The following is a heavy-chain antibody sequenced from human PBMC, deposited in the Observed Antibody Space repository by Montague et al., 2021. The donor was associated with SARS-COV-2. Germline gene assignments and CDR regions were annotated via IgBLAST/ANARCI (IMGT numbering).Heavy chain of an antibody. Sequence: SETLSLTCAVYDGSFSDYSWTWIRQPPGKGPEWIGEINHRGSTNYNPSLKSRVTISVDTSKNQFSLKMTSVTAADTAVYYCATQGDPSGWIPGPFDFWGQGTLLTVSS. CDR1: DGSFSDYS. J-gene: IGHJ4*02. CDR3: ATQGDPSGWIPGPFDF. CDR2: INHRGST. V-gene: IGHV4-34*01. D-gene: IGHD6-19*01.